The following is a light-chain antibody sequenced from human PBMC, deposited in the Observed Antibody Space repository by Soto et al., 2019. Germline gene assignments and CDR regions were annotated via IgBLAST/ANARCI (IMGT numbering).Light chain of an antibody. J-gene: IGKJ2*01. CDR2: GAS. V-gene: IGKV3-15*01. CDR1: QSVSSN. CDR3: QQYNNWLIYT. Sequence: EIVMTQSPATLSVSPGERATLSCRASQSVSSNLAWSQQKPCQAPSLLIYGASTRATGIQARFSGSESGTEFNLTISGLRSKDCAVYYGQQYNNWLIYTFGQGTKLEIK.